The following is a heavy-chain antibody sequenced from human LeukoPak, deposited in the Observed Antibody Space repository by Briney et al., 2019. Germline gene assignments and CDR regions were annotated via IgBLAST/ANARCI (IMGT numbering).Heavy chain of an antibody. CDR2: IYTSGST. CDR3: ARGGYSSSWDYIDY. CDR1: GGSISSGSYY. Sequence: SQTLSLTCTVSGGSISSGSYYWSWIRQPAGKGLEWIGRIYTSGSTNYNPSLKSRVTISVDTSKNQFSLKLSSVTAADTAVYYCARGGYSSSWDYIDYWGQGTLVTVSS. V-gene: IGHV4-61*02. J-gene: IGHJ4*02. D-gene: IGHD6-13*01.